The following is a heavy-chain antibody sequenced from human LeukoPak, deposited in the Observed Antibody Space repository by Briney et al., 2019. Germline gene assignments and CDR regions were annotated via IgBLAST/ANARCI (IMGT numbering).Heavy chain of an antibody. V-gene: IGHV1-2*02. Sequence: ASVKVSCKASGYTFSDYYIHWVRQAPGQGLEWMGWINPNGGGTNYAQKLQGRVTMTTDTSTSTAYMELRSLRPDDTATYYCARRGVYYYDSSGRANYYFDFWGQGTLVTVSS. CDR2: INPNGGGT. J-gene: IGHJ4*02. D-gene: IGHD3-22*01. CDR3: ARRGVYYYDSSGRANYYFDF. CDR1: GYTFSDYY.